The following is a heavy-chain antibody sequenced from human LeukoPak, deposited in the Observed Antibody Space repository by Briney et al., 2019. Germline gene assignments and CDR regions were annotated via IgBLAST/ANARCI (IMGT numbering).Heavy chain of an antibody. V-gene: IGHV3-53*01. CDR3: ARGTVTSSPPYYYGMDV. D-gene: IGHD4-17*01. CDR2: VAAGGST. J-gene: IGHJ6*02. CDR1: GFTVSNNY. Sequence: GGSLRLSCAASGFTVSNNYMSWVRQSPGKGLEWVSTVAAGGSTYYADSVEGRFTISRDTSKNTLYLQVNSLRGEDTAVYFCARGTVTSSPPYYYGMDVWGQGTTVTVSS.